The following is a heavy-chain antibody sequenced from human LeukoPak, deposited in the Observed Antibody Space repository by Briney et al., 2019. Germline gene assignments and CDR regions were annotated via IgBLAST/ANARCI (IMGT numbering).Heavy chain of an antibody. CDR2: IYTSGST. CDR1: GGXISSYY. V-gene: IGHV4-4*07. D-gene: IGHD3-16*01. Sequence: SETLSLTCTVSGGXISSYYWSWIRQPAGKGLEWIGRIYTSGSTNYNPSLKSRVTMSVDTSKNQFSLKLSSVTAADTAVYYCARESARLGPCYYYYYGMDVWGQGTTVTVSS. CDR3: ARESARLGPCYYYYYGMDV. J-gene: IGHJ6*02.